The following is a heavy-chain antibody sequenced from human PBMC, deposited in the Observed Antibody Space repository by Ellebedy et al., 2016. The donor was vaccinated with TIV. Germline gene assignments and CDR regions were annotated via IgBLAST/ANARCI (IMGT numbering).Heavy chain of an antibody. J-gene: IGHJ3*02. D-gene: IGHD1-7*01. V-gene: IGHV1-24*01. Sequence: ASVKVSCXVSGHTLTDLSMHWVRQAPGKGLEWMGGYDAEDGETIHAQKFQGRFTITADESAATIYMELNSLRSDDTALYFCARDWGTGITLTYAFDIWGQGTLVTVSS. CDR1: GHTLTDLS. CDR3: ARDWGTGITLTYAFDI. CDR2: YDAEDGET.